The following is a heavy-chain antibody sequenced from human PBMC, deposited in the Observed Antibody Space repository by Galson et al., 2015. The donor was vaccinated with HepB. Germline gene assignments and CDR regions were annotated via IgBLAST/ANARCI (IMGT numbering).Heavy chain of an antibody. CDR2: IYPSDSET. CDR3: ARLGHEGYHYYGMDV. V-gene: IGHV5-51*01. D-gene: IGHD2-2*01. Sequence: QSGAEVKKPGESLKVSCKASGYSFRNYWIGWVRQMPGKGLECMGIIYPSDSETRYSPSFQGQVTLSADKSTNTAYLQWSSLKASDTAMYYCARLGHEGYHYYGMDVWGQGTTVTVSS. CDR1: GYSFRNYW. J-gene: IGHJ6*02.